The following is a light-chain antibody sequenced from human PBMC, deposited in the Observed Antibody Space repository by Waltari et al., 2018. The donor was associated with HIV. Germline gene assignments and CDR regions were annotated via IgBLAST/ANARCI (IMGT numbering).Light chain of an antibody. CDR1: SSDVGGYNH. Sequence: QSALTQPPSASGSPGQSVTISCTGTSSDVGGYNHVSWYQHHPGKAPKILLYGVTSRPAGVPDRFSGSKSGNTASLTVSGLQADDEADYYCVSYAGVKNRWAFGGGTKLTVL. CDR2: GVT. V-gene: IGLV2-8*01. J-gene: IGLJ3*02. CDR3: VSYAGVKNRWA.